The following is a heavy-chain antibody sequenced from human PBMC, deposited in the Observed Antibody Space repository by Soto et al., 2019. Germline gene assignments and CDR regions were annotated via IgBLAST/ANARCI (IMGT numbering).Heavy chain of an antibody. CDR2: IYSGGST. CDR1: GIIVKSNY. Sequence: EVQLVESGGGLVQPGGSLRLSCAASGIIVKSNYMNWVRQAPGKGLEWVSIIYSGGSTYYADSVKGRFTISRHDSKDTLYLQRRSLRSEDTATYYMAGGVFGQPDSWGQGTLVSVSS. D-gene: IGHD2-21*01. CDR3: AGGVFGQPDS. V-gene: IGHV3-53*04. J-gene: IGHJ5*01.